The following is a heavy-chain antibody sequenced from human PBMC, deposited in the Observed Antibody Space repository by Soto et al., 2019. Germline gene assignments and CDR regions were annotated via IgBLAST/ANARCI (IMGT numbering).Heavy chain of an antibody. CDR3: ASQYGGYGWFDT. V-gene: IGHV1-2*04. CDR1: GYTFTGYY. D-gene: IGHD5-12*01. CDR2: INPNSGGT. Sequence: ASVKVCCKASGYTFTGYYMHWVRQAPGQGLEWMGWINPNSGGTNYAQRFQGWVTMTRDTSISTAYMELNSLRAEDTAVYYCASQYGGYGWFDTWGQGTPVTVSS. J-gene: IGHJ5*02.